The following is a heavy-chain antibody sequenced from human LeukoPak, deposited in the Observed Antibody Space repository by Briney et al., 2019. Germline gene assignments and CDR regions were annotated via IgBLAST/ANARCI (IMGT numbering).Heavy chain of an antibody. CDR3: ARSARLMKGVVEVTALDD. CDR1: GFTFSSYE. Sequence: GGSLRLSCAASGFTFSSYEMNWVRQAPGKGLEWVSYISSSGSTIYYADSVKGRFTISRDNAKNSVYLEMNSLRADDTAVYYCARSARLMKGVVEVTALDDWGQGTLVTVSS. J-gene: IGHJ4*02. D-gene: IGHD3-3*01. CDR2: ISSSGSTI. V-gene: IGHV3-48*03.